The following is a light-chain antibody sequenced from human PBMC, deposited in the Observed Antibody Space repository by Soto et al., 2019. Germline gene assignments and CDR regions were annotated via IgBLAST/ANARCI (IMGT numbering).Light chain of an antibody. CDR1: PSVTNF. V-gene: IGKV3-11*01. CDR3: QRRNIWPLVS. J-gene: IGKJ5*01. CDR2: GAL. Sequence: EIVLTQSPATRSLSPGERATLSCRASPSVTNFLAWYQQKPCQAPRLLLYGALNRATGIPARFSGSGSETDFPLTISSLESKDSEIYYCQRRNIWPLVSVGQGTRLEIK.